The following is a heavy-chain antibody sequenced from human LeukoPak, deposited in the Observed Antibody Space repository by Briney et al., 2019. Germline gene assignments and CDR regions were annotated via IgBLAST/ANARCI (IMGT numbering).Heavy chain of an antibody. CDR2: IYTSGST. J-gene: IGHJ5*02. V-gene: IGHV4-4*07. D-gene: IGHD3-22*01. CDR3: ARCETGYYGSSGFVSWFDP. Sequence: PSETLSLTCTVSGGSISSYYWSWIRQPAGKGLEWIGRIYTSGSTNYNPSLKSRVTMSVDTSKNQFSLKLSSVTAADTAVYYCARCETGYYGSSGFVSWFDPWGQGTLVTVSS. CDR1: GGSISSYY.